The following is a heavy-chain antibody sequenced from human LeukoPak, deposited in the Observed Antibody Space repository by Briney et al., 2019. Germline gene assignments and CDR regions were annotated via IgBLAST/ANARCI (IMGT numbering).Heavy chain of an antibody. Sequence: GGSLRLSCAASGFTFSSYAMHWVRQAPGKGLEWVAVILYDGSNKYYADSVKGRFTISRDNSKNTLYLQMNSLRAKDTAVYYCARGRIAAGPYYYYYMDVWGKGTTVTVSS. D-gene: IGHD6-6*01. CDR1: GFTFSSYA. V-gene: IGHV3-30-3*01. CDR3: ARGRIAAGPYYYYYMDV. CDR2: ILYDGSNK. J-gene: IGHJ6*03.